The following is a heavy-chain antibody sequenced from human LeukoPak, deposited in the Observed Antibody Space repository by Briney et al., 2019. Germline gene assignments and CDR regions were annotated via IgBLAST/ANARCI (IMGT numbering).Heavy chain of an antibody. D-gene: IGHD6-13*01. CDR1: GFTFSSYE. J-gene: IGHJ5*02. CDR2: ISSGGSTI. CDR3: ARGGYSSSWYDGKGNWFDP. V-gene: IGHV3-48*03. Sequence: GGSLRLSCAASGFTFSSYEMNWVRQAPGKGLEWVSYISSGGSTIYYADSVKGRFTISRDNAKNSLYLQMNSLRAEDTAVYYCARGGYSSSWYDGKGNWFDPWGQGTLVTVSS.